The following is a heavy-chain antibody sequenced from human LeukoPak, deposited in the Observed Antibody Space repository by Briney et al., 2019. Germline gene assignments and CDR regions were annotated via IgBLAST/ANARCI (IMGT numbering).Heavy chain of an antibody. D-gene: IGHD2-21*01. J-gene: IGHJ4*02. Sequence: GGSLRLSCAASGFSFANSVISWIRQAPGKGPEWVSAISGSGDRTDYADSVRGRFTISRDNSKSTLYLQMNSLRVEDTAIYYCAIRELIGYWGQGSLVTVS. CDR1: GFSFANSV. CDR3: AIRELIGY. V-gene: IGHV3-23*01. CDR2: ISGSGDRT.